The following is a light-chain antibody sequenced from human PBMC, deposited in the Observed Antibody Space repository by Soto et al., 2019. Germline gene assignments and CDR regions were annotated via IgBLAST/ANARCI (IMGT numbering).Light chain of an antibody. J-gene: IGKJ1*01. V-gene: IGKV3-11*01. CDR3: QQRSNWWT. Sequence: EIVLTQSPATLSLSPGERATLSCRASQSVRSDLAWYQQKPGQAPRLLIYDASNRATGIPARFSGSGSGTDFTLTISSLEPEDFAVYYCQQRSNWWTFGQGTKVEIK. CDR1: QSVRSD. CDR2: DAS.